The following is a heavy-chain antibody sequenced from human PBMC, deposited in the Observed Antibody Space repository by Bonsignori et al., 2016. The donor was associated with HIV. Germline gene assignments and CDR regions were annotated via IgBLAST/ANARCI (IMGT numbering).Heavy chain of an antibody. V-gene: IGHV3-23*03. Sequence: WIRQPPGKGLEWVSVIYSGGSSTYYADSVKGRFTISRDNSKNTLYLQMNSLRAEDTAVYYCAKDFGYYGSGSYDWYFDLWGRGTLVTVSS. J-gene: IGHJ2*01. CDR2: IYSGGSST. D-gene: IGHD3-10*01. CDR3: AKDFGYYGSGSYDWYFDL.